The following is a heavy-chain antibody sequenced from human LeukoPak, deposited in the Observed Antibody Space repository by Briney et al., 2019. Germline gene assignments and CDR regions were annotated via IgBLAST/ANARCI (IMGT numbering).Heavy chain of an antibody. V-gene: IGHV1-69*05. D-gene: IGHD2-2*01. Sequence: SVKVSCKASGGTFSSYAISWVRQAPGQGLEWMGGIIPIFGTANCAQKFQGRVTITTDESTSTAYMELSSLRSEDTAVYYCARDKDCSSTSCSGMFDPWGQGTLVTVSS. J-gene: IGHJ5*02. CDR1: GGTFSSYA. CDR3: ARDKDCSSTSCSGMFDP. CDR2: IIPIFGTA.